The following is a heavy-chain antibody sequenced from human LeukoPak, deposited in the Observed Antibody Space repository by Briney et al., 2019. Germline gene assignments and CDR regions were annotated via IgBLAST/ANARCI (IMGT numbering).Heavy chain of an antibody. D-gene: IGHD4-17*01. CDR2: ISSSSSYI. CDR3: ARDNGDYVWSGCWTH. Sequence: GGSLGLSCAASGFTFSSYSMNWVRQAPGKGLEWVSCISSSSSYIYYADSAKGRFTISRDNARNSLYLQINSLRAEDTAVYYCARDNGDYVWSGCWTHWGQGTLVTVSS. V-gene: IGHV3-21*01. CDR1: GFTFSSYS. J-gene: IGHJ4*02.